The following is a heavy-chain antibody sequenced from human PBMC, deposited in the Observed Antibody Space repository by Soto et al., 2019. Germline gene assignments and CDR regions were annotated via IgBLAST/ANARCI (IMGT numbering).Heavy chain of an antibody. CDR2: ISYSGNT. CDR1: GGSISDYY. CDR3: ATEGIAALHAFHI. J-gene: IGHJ3*02. Sequence: PSETLSLTCTVSGGSISDYYWSWIRQPPGKGLEWIGYISYSGNTNNNPSIKSRVTISVDTSKNQFSLRLSFVTAGYTAVYYCATEGIAALHAFHIWGRGTMVTVSS. V-gene: IGHV4-59*08. D-gene: IGHD6-13*01.